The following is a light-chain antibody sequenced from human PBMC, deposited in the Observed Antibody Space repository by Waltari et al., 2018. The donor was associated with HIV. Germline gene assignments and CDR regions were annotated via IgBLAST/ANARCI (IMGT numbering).Light chain of an antibody. Sequence: DIVMTQSPDSLAVSLGERATINCKSSQSVLYSSNNKNYLAWYQQKPGQPPKLLIYWASTRESGVPDRCSGSGSGTDFTLTISSLQAEDVAVYYCQQYYSTLALTFGGGTKVEIK. V-gene: IGKV4-1*01. CDR2: WAS. J-gene: IGKJ4*01. CDR3: QQYYSTLALT. CDR1: QSVLYSSNNKNY.